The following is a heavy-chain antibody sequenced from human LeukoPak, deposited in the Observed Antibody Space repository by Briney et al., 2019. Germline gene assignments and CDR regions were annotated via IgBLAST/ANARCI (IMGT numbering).Heavy chain of an antibody. J-gene: IGHJ4*02. CDR2: ISSSSSYI. Sequence: PGGSLRLSCAASGFTFSSYSMNWVRQAPGKGLEWVSSISSSSSYIYYADSVKGRFTISRDNAKNSLYLQMNSLRAEDTAVYYCARGVEYYDSSGYYDYWGQGTLVTVSS. CDR1: GFTFSSYS. V-gene: IGHV3-21*01. D-gene: IGHD3-22*01. CDR3: ARGVEYYDSSGYYDY.